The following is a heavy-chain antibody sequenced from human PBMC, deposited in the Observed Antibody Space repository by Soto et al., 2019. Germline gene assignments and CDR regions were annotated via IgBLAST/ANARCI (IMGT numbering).Heavy chain of an antibody. D-gene: IGHD6-13*01. Sequence: GGSLRLSCAASGFTFSSYSMNWVRQAPGKGLEWVSSISSSSSYIYYADSVKGRFTISRDNAKNSLYLQMNSLRAEDTAVYYCAREDSSWQSFPGEYFQHWGQGTLVTVSS. J-gene: IGHJ1*01. CDR1: GFTFSSYS. CDR2: ISSSSSYI. CDR3: AREDSSWQSFPGEYFQH. V-gene: IGHV3-21*01.